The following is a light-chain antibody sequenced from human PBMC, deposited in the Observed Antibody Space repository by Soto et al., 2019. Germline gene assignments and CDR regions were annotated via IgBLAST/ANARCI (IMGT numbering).Light chain of an antibody. V-gene: IGKV3-15*01. CDR1: QSIGDT. Sequence: EIVMTQSPATLSVSPGGRATLSFMASQSIGDTLAWYQQTPGQAPRLLIYGASTRATGIPARFSGSGSGTEFILTISSLQSEDFAVYYCPQYNDWPSITFGQGTRLEIK. CDR2: GAS. J-gene: IGKJ5*01. CDR3: PQYNDWPSIT.